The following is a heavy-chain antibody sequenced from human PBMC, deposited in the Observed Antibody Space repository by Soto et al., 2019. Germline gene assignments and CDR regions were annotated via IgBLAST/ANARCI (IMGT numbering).Heavy chain of an antibody. CDR1: GFTVSVNL. J-gene: IGHJ6*02. CDR3: ARENYYSGMDV. Sequence: EVQLVESGGGLVQPGGSLRLSCAASGFTVSVNLMNWVRQAPGKGLEWVSVINSGGSTDYAASVKGRFTISRDISKNTLYLQMNSLRAEDTAVYYCARENYYSGMDVWGQGTTVTVSS. CDR2: INSGGST. V-gene: IGHV3-66*01.